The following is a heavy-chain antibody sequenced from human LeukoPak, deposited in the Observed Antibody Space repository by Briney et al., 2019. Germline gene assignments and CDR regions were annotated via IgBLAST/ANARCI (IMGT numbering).Heavy chain of an antibody. J-gene: IGHJ6*03. CDR2: IYYSGST. Sequence: PSETLSLTCTVSGGSISSYYWSWIRQPPGKGLEWIGNIYYSGSTNYNPSLKIRVTISVDTSKNQFSLKLSSVTAADTAVYYCARWSGGVTARNYYYYMDVWGEGTTVTVSS. CDR1: GGSISSYY. D-gene: IGHD6-6*01. CDR3: ARWSGGVTARNYYYYMDV. V-gene: IGHV4-59*08.